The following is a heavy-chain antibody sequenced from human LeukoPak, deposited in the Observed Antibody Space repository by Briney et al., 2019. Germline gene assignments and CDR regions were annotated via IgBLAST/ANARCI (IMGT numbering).Heavy chain of an antibody. V-gene: IGHV3-9*01. J-gene: IGHJ6*02. D-gene: IGHD1-26*01. CDR1: GFTFKDYG. CDR3: AKHMRATNTYSFFGLDV. CDR2: INWNGGGT. Sequence: GRSLRLSCGATGFTFKDYGMHWVRQPPGKGLEWVSSINWNGGGTDYADSVKGRFTISRDNARNSLYLQLSSLRPEDTALYYCAKHMRATNTYSFFGLDVWGQGTTVTVSS.